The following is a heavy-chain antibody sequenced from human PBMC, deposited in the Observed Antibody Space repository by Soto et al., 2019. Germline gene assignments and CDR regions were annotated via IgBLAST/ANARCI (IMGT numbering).Heavy chain of an antibody. V-gene: IGHV1-69*01. CDR1: GGTFSRHA. J-gene: IGHJ6*02. CDR3: AKDISGRGSFYYYFGMDV. D-gene: IGHD1-26*01. CDR2: IIPIFGTA. Sequence: QVQLVQSGAEVRKPGSSVKVSCKASGGTFSRHAISWVRQAPGQGLEWMGGIIPIFGTANHAQKFQGRVTIIADESTSTVYMELSSLRAEDTAMYYCAKDISGRGSFYYYFGMDVWGQGTTVTVSS.